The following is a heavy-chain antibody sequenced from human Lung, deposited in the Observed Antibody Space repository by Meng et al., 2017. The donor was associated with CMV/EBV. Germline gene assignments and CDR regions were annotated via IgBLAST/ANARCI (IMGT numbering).Heavy chain of an antibody. V-gene: IGHV4-39*01. J-gene: IGHJ4*02. CDR3: AIQLAPNWADRTKNFDS. Sequence: SETLSLTCSVSGDSITTHNYYWSWIRQPPGKGLEWIGLISYTANTHSNPSLASRVTMSVDTSKNQFSLRLTSVTVADTAVYYCAIQLAPNWADRTKNFDSWGQGTLVTVSS. CDR1: GDSITTHNYY. D-gene: IGHD3-3*02. CDR2: ISYTANT.